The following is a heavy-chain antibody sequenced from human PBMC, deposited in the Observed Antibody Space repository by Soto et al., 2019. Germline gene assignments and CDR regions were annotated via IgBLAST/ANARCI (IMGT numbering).Heavy chain of an antibody. Sequence: SVKVSCKASGYTFTSYYMHWVRQAPGQGLEWMGGIIPIFGTANYAQKFQGRVTITADESTSTAYMELSSLRSEDTAVYYCARDSSGWYYFDYWGQGTLVTVSS. J-gene: IGHJ4*02. CDR1: GYTFTSYY. V-gene: IGHV1-69*13. D-gene: IGHD6-19*01. CDR2: IIPIFGTA. CDR3: ARDSSGWYYFDY.